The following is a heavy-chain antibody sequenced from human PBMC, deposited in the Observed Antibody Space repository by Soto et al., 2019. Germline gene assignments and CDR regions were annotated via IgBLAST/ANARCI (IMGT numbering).Heavy chain of an antibody. V-gene: IGHV3-30*18. Sequence: QVQLVESGGGVVQPGRSLRLSCAASGFTFSSYGMHWVRQAPGKGLEWVAVISYDGSNKYYADSVKGRFTISRDNSKNTLYLQMNSLRAEDTAVYYCAKDRRIAVAGGPNWFDPWGQGTLVTVSS. CDR2: ISYDGSNK. D-gene: IGHD6-19*01. CDR1: GFTFSSYG. CDR3: AKDRRIAVAGGPNWFDP. J-gene: IGHJ5*02.